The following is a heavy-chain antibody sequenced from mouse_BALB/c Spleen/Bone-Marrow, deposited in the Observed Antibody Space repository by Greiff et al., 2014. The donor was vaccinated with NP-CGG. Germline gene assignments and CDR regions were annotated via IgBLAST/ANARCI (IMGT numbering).Heavy chain of an antibody. CDR3: ARSPGEVNY. J-gene: IGHJ3*01. V-gene: IGHV14-3*02. D-gene: IGHD1-3*01. Sequence: DVKLQESGAELVKPGASVKLSCTASGFNIKDAYMHWVKQRPAQGLEWIGRIAPANGNTEYDPKFLDKATITADTSSNTAYLQLSSLTSEDTAVYYCARSPGEVNYWGQRTLVTVSA. CDR1: GFNIKDAY. CDR2: IAPANGNT.